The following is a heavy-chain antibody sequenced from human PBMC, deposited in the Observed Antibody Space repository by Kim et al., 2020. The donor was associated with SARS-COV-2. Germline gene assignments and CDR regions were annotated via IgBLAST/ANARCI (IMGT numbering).Heavy chain of an antibody. CDR3: ARRGLGRANWFDT. J-gene: IGHJ5*02. D-gene: IGHD2-15*01. V-gene: IGHV5-51*01. Sequence: RCSPSFQGQVTMSADMSISTAYLQWSSLKASDTAIYYCARRGLGRANWFDTWGQGTLVTVPS.